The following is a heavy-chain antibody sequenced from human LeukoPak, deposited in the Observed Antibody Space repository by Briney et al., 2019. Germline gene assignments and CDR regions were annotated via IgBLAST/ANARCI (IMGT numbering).Heavy chain of an antibody. Sequence: SETLSLTCTVSGGSIKDSDWSWVRQPPGKGLEWIGRIYTSGRTNYNPSLKSRVTMSLDTSKNQFSLKLTSVTAADTAVYYCAREFYGGQPAYWGQGTLVTVSS. CDR2: IYTSGRT. D-gene: IGHD4-23*01. CDR3: AREFYGGQPAY. CDR1: GGSIKDSD. V-gene: IGHV4-4*07. J-gene: IGHJ4*02.